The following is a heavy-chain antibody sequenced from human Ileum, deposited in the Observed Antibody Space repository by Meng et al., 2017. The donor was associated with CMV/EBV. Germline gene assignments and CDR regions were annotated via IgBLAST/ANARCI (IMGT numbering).Heavy chain of an antibody. V-gene: IGHV1-18*01. Sequence: ASVKVSCKTSGYDFSDYGISWVRQAPGQGLEWIGWVSSYTDNTKYAPKFQGRVTMTADASTTTAHLELRSLRSEDTAVYYCARVLGFLTDFDIWGQGTMVTVSS. CDR1: GYDFSDYG. D-gene: IGHD3-9*01. CDR2: VSSYTDNT. J-gene: IGHJ3*02. CDR3: ARVLGFLTDFDI.